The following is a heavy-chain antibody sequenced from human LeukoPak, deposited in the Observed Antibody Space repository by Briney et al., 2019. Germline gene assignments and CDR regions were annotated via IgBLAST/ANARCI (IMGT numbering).Heavy chain of an antibody. J-gene: IGHJ4*02. CDR2: IYYSGST. Sequence: SETLSLTCTVSGGSISSGDYYWSWIRQPPGKGLEWIGYIYYSGSTYYNPSLKSRATISVDTSKNQFSLKLSSVTAADTAVYYCARGVGYCSSTSCTPIDYWGQGTLVTVSS. D-gene: IGHD2-2*01. CDR3: ARGVGYCSSTSCTPIDY. V-gene: IGHV4-30-4*01. CDR1: GGSISSGDYY.